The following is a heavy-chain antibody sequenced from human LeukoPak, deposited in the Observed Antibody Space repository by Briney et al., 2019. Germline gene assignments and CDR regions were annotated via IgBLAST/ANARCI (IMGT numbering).Heavy chain of an antibody. CDR1: GYTFTGFY. CDR2: INPNSGGT. CDR3: ATKGNYDSSGYYLDAFDI. D-gene: IGHD3-22*01. Sequence: ASVKVSCKASGYTFTGFYIHWVRQAPGQGLEWMGWINPNSGGTKYAQRFQGRVTMTRDTSISTAYTELNSLRSEDTAVYYCATKGNYDSSGYYLDAFDIWGQGTMVTVSS. V-gene: IGHV1-2*02. J-gene: IGHJ3*02.